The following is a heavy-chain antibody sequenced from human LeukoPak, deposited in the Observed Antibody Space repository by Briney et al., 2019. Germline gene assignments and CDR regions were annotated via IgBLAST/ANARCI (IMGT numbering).Heavy chain of an antibody. Sequence: PGGSLRLSCAASGFTSSSYEMNWVRQAPGKGLEWVSYISSSGSTIYCADSVKGRFTIPRDNAKNSLYLQMNSLRAEDTAVYYCARGGGEYSGYDETGSFGYWGQGTLVTVSS. D-gene: IGHD5-12*01. CDR2: ISSSGSTI. CDR3: ARGGGEYSGYDETGSFGY. V-gene: IGHV3-48*03. CDR1: GFTSSSYE. J-gene: IGHJ4*02.